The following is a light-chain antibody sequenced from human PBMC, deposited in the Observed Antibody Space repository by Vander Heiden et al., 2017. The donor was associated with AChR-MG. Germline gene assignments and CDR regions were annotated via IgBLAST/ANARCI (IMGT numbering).Light chain of an antibody. CDR1: SSNIGINY. CDR2: RKT. CDR3: AAWDDSLSGRV. Sequence: QSLLTQPPSASGTPGQRVTISCSGSSSNIGINYVYWYQQRPGTAPKLLIYRKTQRHSGVPDRFSVSKSGTSASLAISGLRSEDRADYYCAAWDDSLSGRVFGGGTKLTVL. V-gene: IGLV1-47*01. J-gene: IGLJ3*02.